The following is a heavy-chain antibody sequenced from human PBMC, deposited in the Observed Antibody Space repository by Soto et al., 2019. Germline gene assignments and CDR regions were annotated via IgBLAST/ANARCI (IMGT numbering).Heavy chain of an antibody. CDR1: GYTFTSYD. CDR2: MNPNSGNT. Sequence: GASVKVSCKASGYTFTSYDISWVRQATGQGLEWMGWMNPNSGNTGYAQKFQGRVTMTRNTSISTAYMELSSLRSEDTAVYYCARGGLRYFDWLLGDYYGMDVWGQGTTVTVSS. V-gene: IGHV1-8*01. D-gene: IGHD3-9*01. CDR3: ARGGLRYFDWLLGDYYGMDV. J-gene: IGHJ6*02.